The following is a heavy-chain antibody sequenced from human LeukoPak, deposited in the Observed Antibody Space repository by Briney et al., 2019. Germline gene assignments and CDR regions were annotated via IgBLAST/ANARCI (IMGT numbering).Heavy chain of an antibody. D-gene: IGHD5-18*01. V-gene: IGHV1-8*01. CDR2: MYPNSGNT. Sequence: ASVKVSCKASGYTFTSYEMNWVRQATGQGLEWMGSMYPNSGNTGCAQKFQGRVTMTRNTSISTAYMELSSLTSEDTAVYYCARGREYSPTYSMDVWGQGTTVTVSS. J-gene: IGHJ6*02. CDR1: GYTFTSYE. CDR3: ARGREYSPTYSMDV.